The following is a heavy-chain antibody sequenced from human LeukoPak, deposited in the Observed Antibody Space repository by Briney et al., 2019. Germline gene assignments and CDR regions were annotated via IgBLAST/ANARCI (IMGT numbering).Heavy chain of an antibody. CDR3: ARLADITMVRGVGWFDP. CDR2: IYYSGST. J-gene: IGHJ5*02. CDR1: GGSISSSSYY. Sequence: PSETLSLTCTVSGGSISSSSYYRGWIRQPPGKGLEWIGSIYYSGSTYYNPSLKSRVTISVDTSKNQFSLKLSPVTAADTAVYYCARLADITMVRGVGWFDPWGQGTLVTVSS. D-gene: IGHD3-10*01. V-gene: IGHV4-39*01.